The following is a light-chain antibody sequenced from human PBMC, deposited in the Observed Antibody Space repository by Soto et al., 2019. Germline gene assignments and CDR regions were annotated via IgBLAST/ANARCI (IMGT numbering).Light chain of an antibody. V-gene: IGKV1-5*01. CDR2: DAS. CDR1: QSISSW. CDR3: QQYNSYSWT. Sequence: DIQMTQSPSTLSASVGDRVTITCRASQSISSWLAWYQQKPGKAPKLLIYDASNLESAVPSRFSGSGSGTEITLTISSLQPDDFATYYCQQYNSYSWTFGQGTKVDIK. J-gene: IGKJ1*01.